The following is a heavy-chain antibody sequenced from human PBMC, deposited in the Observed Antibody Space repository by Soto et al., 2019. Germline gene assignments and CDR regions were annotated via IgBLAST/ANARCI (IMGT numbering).Heavy chain of an antibody. V-gene: IGHV4-59*08. J-gene: IGHJ6*03. CDR1: GGSISSYY. CDR3: ASQADQGFWSGLSSQYYYMDV. CDR2: IYYSGST. Sequence: SETLSLTCTVSGGSISSYYWSWIRQPPGKGLEWFGYIYYSGSTNYNPSLKSRVTISVDTSKNQFSLKLSSVTAADTAVYYCASQADQGFWSGLSSQYYYMDVWGKGTTVTVSS. D-gene: IGHD3-3*01.